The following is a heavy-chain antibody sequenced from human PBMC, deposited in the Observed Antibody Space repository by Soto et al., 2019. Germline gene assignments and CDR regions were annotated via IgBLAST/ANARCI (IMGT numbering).Heavy chain of an antibody. D-gene: IGHD2-21*02. V-gene: IGHV3-74*01. Sequence: EVQLVESGGGLVQPGGSLRLSCVASGFTFNYYWMHWVRQAPGKGLMWVSRLQTDGSHPDYADSVKGGFTISRDNAKHTLYLQMNNLRAEDTAVYYCARGGDPDYWGQGTLVTVSS. CDR1: GFTFNYYW. CDR2: LQTDGSHP. J-gene: IGHJ4*02. CDR3: ARGGDPDY.